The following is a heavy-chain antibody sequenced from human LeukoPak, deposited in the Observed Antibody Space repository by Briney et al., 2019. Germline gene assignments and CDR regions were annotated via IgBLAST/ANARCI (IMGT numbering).Heavy chain of an antibody. CDR1: GGSISSSSYY. V-gene: IGHV4-39*07. Sequence: SETLSLTCTVSGGSISSSSYYWGWIRQPPGKGLEWIGEINHSGSTNYNPSLKSRVTISVDTSKNQFSLKLSSVTAADTAVYNCARGSRYDSSGSNQETQRDAFDIWGQGTMVTVSS. J-gene: IGHJ3*02. D-gene: IGHD3-22*01. CDR2: INHSGST. CDR3: ARGSRYDSSGSNQETQRDAFDI.